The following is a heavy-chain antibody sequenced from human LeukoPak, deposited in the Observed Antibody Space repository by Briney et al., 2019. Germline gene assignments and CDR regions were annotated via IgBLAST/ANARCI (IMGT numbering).Heavy chain of an antibody. J-gene: IGHJ5*02. V-gene: IGHV1-46*01. D-gene: IGHD6-19*01. CDR1: GYTFTNYY. Sequence: ASVKVSCKASGYTFTNYYMSWVRQAPGQGLEWMGIINPSGDTTSYAQKFQGRVTMTRDMSTSTVYMELSSLRSEDTAVYYCARGDRAGHRESWFAPWGQGTLVTVSS. CDR3: ARGDRAGHRESWFAP. CDR2: INPSGDTT.